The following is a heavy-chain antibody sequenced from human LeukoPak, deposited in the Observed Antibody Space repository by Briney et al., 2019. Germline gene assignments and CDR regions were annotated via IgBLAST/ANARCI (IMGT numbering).Heavy chain of an antibody. J-gene: IGHJ6*03. V-gene: IGHV1-69*05. CDR3: ARATPIQLWTSYYYYYMDV. D-gene: IGHD5-18*01. CDR1: GGTFSSYA. CDR2: IIPIFGTA. Sequence: SVKVSCEASGGTFSSYAISWVRQAPGQGLEWMGGIIPIFGTANYAQKFQGRVTITTDESTSTAYMELSSLRSEDTAVYYCARATPIQLWTSYYYYYMDVWGKGTTVTVSS.